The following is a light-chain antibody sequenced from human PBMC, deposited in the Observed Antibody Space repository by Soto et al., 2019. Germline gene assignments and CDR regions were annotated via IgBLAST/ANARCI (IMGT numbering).Light chain of an antibody. CDR3: SSHTSSRTAV. Sequence: QSVLTQPPSVSGAPGQRVTISCTGSSSNIGAGYDVHWYQQLPGTAPKLLIYGNNNRPSGVPDRFSGSKSGTSASLAITGLQAEDEADYYCSSHTSSRTAVFGGGTKLTVL. J-gene: IGLJ3*02. CDR1: SSNIGAGYD. CDR2: GNN. V-gene: IGLV1-40*01.